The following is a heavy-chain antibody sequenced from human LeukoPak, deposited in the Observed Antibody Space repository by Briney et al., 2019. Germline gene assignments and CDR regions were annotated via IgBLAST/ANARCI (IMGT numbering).Heavy chain of an antibody. Sequence: GGSLRLSCAASGFTFSSSAMAWVRQAPGKGLEWVSLISGSGGNTYYADSVKGRFTISRDNSKNTLYLQMNSLRAEDTAVYHCAKDIQCTYWGQGTLVTVSS. D-gene: IGHD2-21*01. J-gene: IGHJ4*02. CDR3: AKDIQCTY. CDR1: GFTFSSSA. V-gene: IGHV3-23*01. CDR2: ISGSGGNT.